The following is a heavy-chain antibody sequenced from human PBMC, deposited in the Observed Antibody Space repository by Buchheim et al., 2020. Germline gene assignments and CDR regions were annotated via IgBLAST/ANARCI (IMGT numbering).Heavy chain of an antibody. J-gene: IGHJ4*02. CDR3: ATCAGDYEDY. CDR2: ISYDGLDT. Sequence: QVQLVESGGGVVQPGWSLRLSCAASGFTFRNYGLYWVRQAPGKGLEWVAFISYDGLDTYYTDSVKGRFTISRDNSKNTLYVQMNSRRAVDTAVYYCATCAGDYEDYWGQGTL. D-gene: IGHD4-17*01. CDR1: GFTFRNYG. V-gene: IGHV3-30*14.